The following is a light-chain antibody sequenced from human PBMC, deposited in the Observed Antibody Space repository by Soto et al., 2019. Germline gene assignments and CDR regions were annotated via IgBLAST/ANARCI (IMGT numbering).Light chain of an antibody. CDR3: QSYNDWPFA. V-gene: IGKV3-15*01. CDR1: ESLFGF. J-gene: IGKJ2*01. CDR2: GVS. Sequence: DIVLTQSPATLSVSPGDRVTLSCRASESLFGFLAWYQQKPGQAPRLLMYGVSTRATGIPARFSGGGSATDFTLPISSLQSEDSAFYFCQSYNDWPFASGLGTRLE.